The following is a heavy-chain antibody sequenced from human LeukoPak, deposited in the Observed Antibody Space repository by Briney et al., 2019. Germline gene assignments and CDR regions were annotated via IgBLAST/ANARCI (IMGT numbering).Heavy chain of an antibody. CDR1: GYTFTSYG. CDR2: ISAYNGNT. V-gene: IGHV1-18*01. J-gene: IGHJ4*02. D-gene: IGHD3-9*01. Sequence: ASVKVSCKASGYTFTSYGISWVRQAPGQGLEWMGWISAYNGNTNYAQKLQGRVTMTTDTSTSTAYMELRSLRSDDTAVYYCARSSAPALPYFDWLCDYWGQGTLVTVSS. CDR3: ARSSAPALPYFDWLCDY.